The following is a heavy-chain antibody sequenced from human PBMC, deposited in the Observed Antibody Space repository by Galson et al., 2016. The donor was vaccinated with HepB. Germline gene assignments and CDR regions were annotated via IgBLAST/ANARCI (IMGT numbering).Heavy chain of an antibody. CDR2: ICGSCGDI. Sequence: SLRLSCAASGFTFKNFGMTWVRQAPGKGLEWVSTICGSCGDIDYADSVQGRFTISRDDSKNTLYLHMNSLRVEDTAIYYCAIDPSQWHHLLFGNWAQGTLVPVSA. CDR1: GFTFKNFG. CDR3: AIDPSQWHHLLFGN. J-gene: IGHJ4*02. V-gene: IGHV3-23*01. D-gene: IGHD6-19*01.